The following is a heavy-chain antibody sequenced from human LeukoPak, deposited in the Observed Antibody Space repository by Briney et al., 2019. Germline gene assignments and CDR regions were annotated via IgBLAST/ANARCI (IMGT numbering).Heavy chain of an antibody. Sequence: SGTLSLTCAVSGGSISSSNWWSWVRQPPGKGLEWIGEIYHSGSTNYNPSLKSRVAISVDKSKNQFSLKLSSVTAADTAVYYCARVRYVWGNSRPEAPDYWGQGTLVTVSA. CDR3: ARVRYVWGNSRPEAPDY. D-gene: IGHD3-16*02. CDR1: GGSISSSNW. J-gene: IGHJ4*02. V-gene: IGHV4-4*02. CDR2: IYHSGST.